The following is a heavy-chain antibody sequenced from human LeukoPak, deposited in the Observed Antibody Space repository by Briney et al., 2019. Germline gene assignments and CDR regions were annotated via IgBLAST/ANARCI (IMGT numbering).Heavy chain of an antibody. CDR1: GYTFTSYG. V-gene: IGHV1-18*01. J-gene: IGHJ4*02. Sequence: GASVKVSCKASGYTFTSYGISWVRQAPGQGLEWMGWISAYNGNTNYAQKLQGRVTMTTDTSTSTAYMELRSLRSDDTAVYYCARDRGYYGSGSYNYFDYWGQGTLVTVSS. CDR2: ISAYNGNT. CDR3: ARDRGYYGSGSYNYFDY. D-gene: IGHD3-10*01.